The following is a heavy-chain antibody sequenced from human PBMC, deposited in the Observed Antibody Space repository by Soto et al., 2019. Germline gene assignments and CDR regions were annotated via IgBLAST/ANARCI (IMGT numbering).Heavy chain of an antibody. CDR1: GYSISSGYY. V-gene: IGHV4-38-2*02. CDR3: ARGRGSYPSRNWFDP. CDR2: IYHSGST. J-gene: IGHJ5*02. D-gene: IGHD1-26*01. Sequence: SETLSLTCTVSGYSISSGYYWGWIRQPPGKGLEWIGSIYHSGSTYYNPSLKSRVTISVDTSKNQFSLKLSSVTAADTAVYYCARGRGSYPSRNWFDPWGQGTLVTVSS.